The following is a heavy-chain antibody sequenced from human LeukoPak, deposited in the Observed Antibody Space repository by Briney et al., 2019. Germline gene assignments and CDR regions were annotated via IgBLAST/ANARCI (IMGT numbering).Heavy chain of an antibody. CDR1: GYTFTSYY. D-gene: IGHD2-15*01. CDR2: INPSGGST. J-gene: IGHJ4*02. V-gene: IGHV1-46*01. CDR3: ARDRIDCSGGSCYSPFGFDY. Sequence: GASVKVSCKASGYTFTSYYMHWVRQAPGQGLEWMGIINPSGGSTSYAQKFQGRVTVTRDMSTSTVYMELSSLRSEDTAVYYCARDRIDCSGGSCYSPFGFDYWGQGTLVTVSS.